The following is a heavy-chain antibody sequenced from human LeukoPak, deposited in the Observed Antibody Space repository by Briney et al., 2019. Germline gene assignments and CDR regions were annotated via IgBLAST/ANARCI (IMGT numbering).Heavy chain of an antibody. D-gene: IGHD5-18*01. CDR1: GFTFQTYA. V-gene: IGHV3-30-3*01. J-gene: IGHJ3*02. CDR3: ARTALKGGLDTFGI. CDR2: ILSDGTRK. Sequence: GGSLRLSCAASGFTFQTYAMHWLRQAPGKGLEWVAVILSDGTRKYYADSVKGRFTISRDNSQNTLDLQMNSLRVEDTAVYYCARTALKGGLDTFGIWGQGTMVTVSS.